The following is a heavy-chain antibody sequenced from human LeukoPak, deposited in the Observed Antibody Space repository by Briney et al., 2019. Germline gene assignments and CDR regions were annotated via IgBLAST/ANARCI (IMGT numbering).Heavy chain of an antibody. CDR2: INSDGRST. CDR3: ARGSQGSIFDY. J-gene: IGHJ4*02. Sequence: PGGSLRLSCAASGFTFSSYWMHWVRQAPGKGLVWVSRINSDGRSTTYADSVKGRFAISKDNAKNTLYRQMNSLRAEDTAVYYCARGSQGSIFDYWGQGTLVTVSS. V-gene: IGHV3-74*01. CDR1: GFTFSSYW.